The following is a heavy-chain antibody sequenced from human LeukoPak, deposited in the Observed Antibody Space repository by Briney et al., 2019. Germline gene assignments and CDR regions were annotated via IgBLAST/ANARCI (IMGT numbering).Heavy chain of an antibody. V-gene: IGHV4-61*08. CDR3: ARGWVQVVVPAAMPGDFFGFDY. D-gene: IGHD2-2*01. J-gene: IGHJ4*02. CDR1: GGSVSSGGYD. CDR2: IYYSGST. Sequence: RPSETLSLTCTVSGGSVSSGGYDWRWIRQPPGKGLEWIGYIYYSGSTNYNPSLKSRVTISVDTSKNQFSLKLSSVTAADTAVYYCARGWVQVVVPAAMPGDFFGFDYWGQGTLVTVSS.